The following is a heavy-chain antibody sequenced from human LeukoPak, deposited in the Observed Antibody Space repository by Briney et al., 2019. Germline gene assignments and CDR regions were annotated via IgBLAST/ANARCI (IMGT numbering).Heavy chain of an antibody. J-gene: IGHJ4*02. V-gene: IGHV3-74*01. CDR1: GFTFSSYW. D-gene: IGHD6-19*01. Sequence: GGSLRLSCAASGFTFSSYWMHWVRQAPGKGPVWVSRINSDGSSTSYADSVKGRFTISRDNAKNTLYLQMNSLRAEATAVYYCARPYSSGWWYFDYWGQGTLVTVSS. CDR3: ARPYSSGWWYFDY. CDR2: INSDGSST.